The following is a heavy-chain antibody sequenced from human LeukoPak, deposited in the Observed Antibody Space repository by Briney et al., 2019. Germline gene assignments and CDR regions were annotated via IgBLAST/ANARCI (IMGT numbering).Heavy chain of an antibody. CDR1: GFTFSGYG. J-gene: IGHJ5*02. D-gene: IGHD3-10*01. CDR3: ARDPTSGSFRNWFDP. Sequence: GGSLRLSCAASGFTFSGYGMHWVRQAPGKGLEWVAVIWYDGSNIYYADSVKGRFTISRDNSKNTLYLQMNSLRAEDTAVYYCARDPTSGSFRNWFDPWGQGTLVTVCS. V-gene: IGHV3-33*01. CDR2: IWYDGSNI.